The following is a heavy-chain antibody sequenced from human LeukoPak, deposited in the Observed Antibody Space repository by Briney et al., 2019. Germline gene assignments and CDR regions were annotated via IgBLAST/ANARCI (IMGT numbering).Heavy chain of an antibody. D-gene: IGHD6-19*01. Sequence: SETLSLTCTVSGGSISSSGYYWGWIRQPPGKGLEWIGSIYYSGSTYYNPSLKSRVTFSVDTSKNPFSLKLSSVTAADTAVYYCARLLSSDWYKGAFDIWGQGTMVTVSS. J-gene: IGHJ3*02. CDR1: GGSISSSGYY. V-gene: IGHV4-39*01. CDR3: ARLLSSDWYKGAFDI. CDR2: IYYSGST.